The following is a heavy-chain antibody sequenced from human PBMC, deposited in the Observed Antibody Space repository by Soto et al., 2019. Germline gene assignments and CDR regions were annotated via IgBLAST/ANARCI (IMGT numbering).Heavy chain of an antibody. CDR1: GYTFTSYG. D-gene: IGHD6-13*01. Sequence: QVQLVQSGAEVKKPGASVKVSCKASGYTFTSYGISWVRQAPGQGLEWMGWISAYNGNTKNAQKFKGRVTMITDTSTRTAYMEVRSLRSDDTAVYYCARDAAAGLNDYWGQGTLVTDYS. J-gene: IGHJ4*02. CDR2: ISAYNGNT. V-gene: IGHV1-18*01. CDR3: ARDAAAGLNDY.